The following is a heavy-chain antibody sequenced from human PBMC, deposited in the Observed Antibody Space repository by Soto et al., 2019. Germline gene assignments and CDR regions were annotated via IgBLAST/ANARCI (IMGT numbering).Heavy chain of an antibody. V-gene: IGHV1-69*01. CDR2: IIPIFGTA. J-gene: IGHJ4*02. CDR1: GGTFSSYA. D-gene: IGHD2-8*01. Sequence: QVQLVQSGAEVKKPGSSVKVSCKASGGTFSSYAISWVRQAPGQGLEWMGGIIPIFGTANYAQKFQGRVTITADESTSTAYMELSSLRSEDTAVYYCAREIAREYCTNGVCPLDSWGQGTLVTVSS. CDR3: AREIAREYCTNGVCPLDS.